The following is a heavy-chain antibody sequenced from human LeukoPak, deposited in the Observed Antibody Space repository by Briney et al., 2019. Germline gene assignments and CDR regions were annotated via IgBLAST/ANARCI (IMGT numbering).Heavy chain of an antibody. Sequence: PSETLSLTCTVSGGSISNWYWTWIWQPARKGLEWIGRIYASGSTDYNPSLKSRVTMSVDRSNNQFSLKLSSVTAADTGVYYCARAHCSGGSCYLGYWGQGSLVTVSS. CDR3: ARAHCSGGSCYLGY. J-gene: IGHJ4*02. D-gene: IGHD2-15*01. V-gene: IGHV4-4*07. CDR2: IYASGST. CDR1: GGSISNWY.